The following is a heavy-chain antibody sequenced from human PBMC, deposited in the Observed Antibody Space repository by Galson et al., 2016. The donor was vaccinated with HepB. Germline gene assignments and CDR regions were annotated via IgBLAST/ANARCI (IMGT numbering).Heavy chain of an antibody. CDR2: IYDSGTT. CDR1: GDSISSITW. Sequence: SETLSLTCTVSGDSISSITWWSWVRQAPGKGLEWIGEIYDSGTTNYNPSLKSRVTVSVDKSKNQFSLKLRSLTAADTAVYFCARRGEWSHFDYLGQGTLVTVSS. J-gene: IGHJ4*02. D-gene: IGHD3-3*01. V-gene: IGHV4-4*02. CDR3: ARRGEWSHFDY.